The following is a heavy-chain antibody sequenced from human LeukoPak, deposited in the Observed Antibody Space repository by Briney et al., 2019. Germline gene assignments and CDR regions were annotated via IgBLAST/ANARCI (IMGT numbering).Heavy chain of an antibody. J-gene: IGHJ4*02. CDR3: ARALRDYGDQQNSDY. CDR1: GGSISSSSYY. CDR2: IYYSGST. V-gene: IGHV4-39*07. Sequence: SETLSLTCTVSGGSISSSSYYWGWIRQPPGKGPEWIGSIYYSGSTYYNPSLKSRVTISVDTSKNQFSLKLSSVTAADTAVYCCARALRDYGDQQNSDYWGQGTLVTVSS. D-gene: IGHD4-17*01.